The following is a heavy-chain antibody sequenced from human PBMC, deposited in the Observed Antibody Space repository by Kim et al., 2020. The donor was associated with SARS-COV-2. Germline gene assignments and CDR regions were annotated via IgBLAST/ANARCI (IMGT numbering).Heavy chain of an antibody. CDR1: GFTFSSYG. V-gene: IGHV3-33*05. CDR3: ARDQSAGYSSSWNDY. J-gene: IGHJ4*02. Sequence: GGSLRLSCAASGFTFSSYGMHWVRQAPGKGLEWVAVISYDGSNKYYADSVKGRFTISRDTSKNTLYLQMNSLRAEDTAVYYCARDQSAGYSSSWNDYWGQGTLVTVSS. CDR2: ISYDGSNK. D-gene: IGHD6-13*01.